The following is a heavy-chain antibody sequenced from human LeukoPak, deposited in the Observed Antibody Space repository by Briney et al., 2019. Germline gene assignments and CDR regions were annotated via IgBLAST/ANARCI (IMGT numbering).Heavy chain of an antibody. Sequence: SETLSLTCTVSGGSINNYYWSWIRQPAGKGLEWIGRIYTRGSTNYNPSLKSRVTMSVDTPKNQFSLKLSSVTAADTAVYYCARSDYYDSSGYGAWGQGTLVTVSS. D-gene: IGHD3-22*01. CDR1: GGSINNYY. CDR3: ARSDYYDSSGYGA. V-gene: IGHV4-4*07. CDR2: IYTRGST. J-gene: IGHJ5*02.